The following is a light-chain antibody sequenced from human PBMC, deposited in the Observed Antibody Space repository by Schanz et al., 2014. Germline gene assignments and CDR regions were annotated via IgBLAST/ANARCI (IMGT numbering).Light chain of an antibody. V-gene: IGKV3-15*01. CDR2: GAS. J-gene: IGKJ2*01. Sequence: EIVMTQSPATLSVSPGERATLSCRASQSVASNLVWYQQKPGLAPRLLIYGASSRATGIPARFSGSGSGTEFTLTISSLQSEDFATYFCQQTNDFPYDFGQGTKLEI. CDR3: QQTNDFPYD. CDR1: QSVASN.